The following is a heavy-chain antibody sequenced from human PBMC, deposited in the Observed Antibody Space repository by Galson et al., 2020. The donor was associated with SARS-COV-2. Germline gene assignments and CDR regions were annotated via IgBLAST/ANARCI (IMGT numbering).Heavy chain of an antibody. D-gene: IGHD6-6*01. Sequence: SETLSLTCAVSGGSISSSNWWSWVRQPPGKGLEWIGEIYHSGSTNYNPSLKSRVTISVDKSKNQFSLKLSSVTAADTAVYYCARDQRWGIAARPGFYWYFDLWGRGTLVTVSS. CDR3: ARDQRWGIAARPGFYWYFDL. CDR1: GGSISSSNW. J-gene: IGHJ2*01. CDR2: IYHSGST. V-gene: IGHV4-4*02.